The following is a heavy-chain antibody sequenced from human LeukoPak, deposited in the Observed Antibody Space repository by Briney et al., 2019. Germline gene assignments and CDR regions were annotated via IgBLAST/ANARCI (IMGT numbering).Heavy chain of an antibody. CDR2: INPSGGST. D-gene: IGHD3-10*01. CDR1: GYTFTSYY. V-gene: IGHV1-2*02. J-gene: IGHJ4*02. CDR3: ARPAVGEGSFDY. Sequence: GASVKVSCKASGYTFTSYYMHWVRQAPGQGLEWMGIINPSGGSTNYAQKFQGRVTMTRDTSISTAYMELSRLRSDDTAVYYCARPAVGEGSFDYWGQGTLVTVSS.